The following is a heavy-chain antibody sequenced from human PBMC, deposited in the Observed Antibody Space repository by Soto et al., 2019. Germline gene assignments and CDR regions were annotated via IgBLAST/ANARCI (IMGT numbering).Heavy chain of an antibody. CDR2: ISGSGSST. J-gene: IGHJ3*02. Sequence: EVQLLESGGGLVQPGGSLRLSCAASGFTFSSYAMSWVRQAPGKGLEWVSAISGSGSSTYYADSVKGRFTISRDNSKNTLYLQMNSLRAEDTAVYYCAKGVAATHDAFDIWGQGTMVTVSS. V-gene: IGHV3-23*01. D-gene: IGHD2-15*01. CDR3: AKGVAATHDAFDI. CDR1: GFTFSSYA.